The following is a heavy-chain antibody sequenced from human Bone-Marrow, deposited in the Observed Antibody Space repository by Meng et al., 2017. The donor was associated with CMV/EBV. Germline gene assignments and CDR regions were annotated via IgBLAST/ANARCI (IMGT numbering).Heavy chain of an antibody. J-gene: IGHJ4*02. CDR1: GGSISSYY. V-gene: IGHV4-59*01. CDR2: ISHSGST. D-gene: IGHD4-11*01. CDR3: ARDYRQGANYYFDY. Sequence: SETLSLTCTVSGGSISSYYWSWIRQPPGKGLEWIGSISHSGSTNYNPSLKSRVTFSVDTSKNQFSLNLISVTAADTAVYYCARDYRQGANYYFDYWGQGTLVTVSS.